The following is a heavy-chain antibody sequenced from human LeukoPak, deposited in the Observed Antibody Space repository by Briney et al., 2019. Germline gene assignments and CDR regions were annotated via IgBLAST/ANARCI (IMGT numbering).Heavy chain of an antibody. J-gene: IGHJ6*01. D-gene: IGHD6-13*01. V-gene: IGHV3-21*01. CDR3: ARDWPSSSWTYYYYGIDV. CDR1: GLTFSSYS. CDR2: ISRSSSYI. Sequence: LGGSLRLSCAASGLTFSSYSMNWVRQAPGKGLEWVSSISRSSSYIYYADSVKGRFTISRHNAKHSLYLQMNSLRAEDTPVYYCARDWPSSSWTYYYYGIDVLGQGPRAPSPQ.